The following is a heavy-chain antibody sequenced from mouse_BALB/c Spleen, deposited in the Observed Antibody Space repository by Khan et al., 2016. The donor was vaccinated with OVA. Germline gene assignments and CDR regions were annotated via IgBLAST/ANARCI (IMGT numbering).Heavy chain of an antibody. V-gene: IGHV1S135*01. CDR1: GYSFSNYY. J-gene: IGHJ3*01. CDR3: TRLGTTGWFTY. CDR2: IDPFNGGT. D-gene: IGHD2-13*01. Sequence: QLQESGPELMKPGASVKISCKASGYSFSNYYIHWVKQSHGQSLEWIGYIDPFNGGTTYNQKFKGTATLTVDKSSSTAYMNLSSLTSEDSAVYYCTRLGTTGWFTYWGQGTLVTVSA.